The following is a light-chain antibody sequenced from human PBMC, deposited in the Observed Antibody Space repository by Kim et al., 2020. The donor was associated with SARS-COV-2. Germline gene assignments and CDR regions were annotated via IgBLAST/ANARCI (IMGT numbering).Light chain of an antibody. CDR3: QHTYNTPYT. CDR1: QSISNN. CDR2: LAS. Sequence: SATVGDCVTITCPASQSISNNLNWYQQKPGKAPKVVIYLASSLQSGVPSRFSGIGSGTDFTLTISSLQPEDFAAYYCQHTYNTPYTFGQGTKLE. V-gene: IGKV1-39*01. J-gene: IGKJ2*01.